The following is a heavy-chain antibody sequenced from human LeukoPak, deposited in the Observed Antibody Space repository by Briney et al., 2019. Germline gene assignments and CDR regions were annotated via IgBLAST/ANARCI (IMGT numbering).Heavy chain of an antibody. D-gene: IGHD5-18*01. CDR3: ARDHSYGSYFDY. Sequence: SETLSLTCTVSGGSISSYYWSWIRQPPGKGLEWIGYIYYSGSTSYNPSLKSRVTISVDTSKNQFSLKLSSVTAADTAVYYCARDHSYGSYFDYWGQGTLVTVSS. CDR2: IYYSGST. V-gene: IGHV4-59*01. CDR1: GGSISSYY. J-gene: IGHJ4*02.